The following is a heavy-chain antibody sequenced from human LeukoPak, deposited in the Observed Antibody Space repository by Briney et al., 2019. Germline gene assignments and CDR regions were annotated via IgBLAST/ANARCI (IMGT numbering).Heavy chain of an antibody. D-gene: IGHD6-13*01. CDR3: FSSSWPGDY. CDR1: GFTFSSYE. CDR2: ISSSGSTI. J-gene: IGHJ4*02. V-gene: IGHV3-48*03. Sequence: PGGSLRLSCAASGFTFSSYEMNWVRQAPGKGLEWVSYISSSGSTIYYADSVKGRFTSSRDNAKNSLYLQMNSLRAEDTADYYCFSSSWPGDYWGQGTLVTVSS.